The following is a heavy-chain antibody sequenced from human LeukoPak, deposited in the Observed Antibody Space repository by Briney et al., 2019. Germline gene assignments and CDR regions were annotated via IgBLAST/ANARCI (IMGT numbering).Heavy chain of an antibody. V-gene: IGHV3-53*01. D-gene: IGHD3-10*01. J-gene: IGHJ4*02. CDR2: IYSGGST. CDR1: GFTVSCNY. Sequence: GGSLRLSCAASGFTVSCNYMSWVRQAPGKGLEWVSVIYSGGSTYYADSVKGRFTISRDNSKNTLYLQMNSLRAEDTAVYYCARTFGELWGALDYWGQGTLVTVSS. CDR3: ARTFGELWGALDY.